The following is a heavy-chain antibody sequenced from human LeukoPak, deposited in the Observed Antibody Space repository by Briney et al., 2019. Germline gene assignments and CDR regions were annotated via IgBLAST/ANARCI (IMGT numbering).Heavy chain of an antibody. Sequence: GGSLRLSCAASGFTFSSYAMNWVRQAPGKGLEWVAVISYDGSNKYYADSVKGRFTISRDNSKNTLYLQMNSLRAEDTAVYYCATPKVEMATMVNCFDPWGQGTLVTVTS. CDR3: ATPKVEMATMVNCFDP. CDR2: ISYDGSNK. J-gene: IGHJ5*02. V-gene: IGHV3-30*04. D-gene: IGHD5-24*01. CDR1: GFTFSSYA.